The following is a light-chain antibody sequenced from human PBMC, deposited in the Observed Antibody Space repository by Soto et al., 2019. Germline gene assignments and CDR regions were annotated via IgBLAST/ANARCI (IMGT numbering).Light chain of an antibody. CDR2: DVT. CDR3: CSYAGSDTWV. V-gene: IGLV2-11*01. Sequence: QSVLTQPRSVSGSPGQSVTISCTGTSSDVGGYNYVSWYQQRPGKAPKLMIYDVTKRPSGVPDRFSGSKSGNTASLTISGLQGEDEADYYCCSYAGSDTWVLGGGTKLTVL. CDR1: SSDVGGYNY. J-gene: IGLJ3*02.